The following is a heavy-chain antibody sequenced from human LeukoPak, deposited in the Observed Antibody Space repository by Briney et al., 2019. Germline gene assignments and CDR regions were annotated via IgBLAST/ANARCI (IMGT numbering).Heavy chain of an antibody. Sequence: SETLSLTCTVSGGSISSYYWSWIRQPPGKGLEWIGNIYYSGSTNYNPSLKSRVTISVDTSKNQFSLKLSSVTAADTAVYYCARVGGGGYFDYWGQGTLVTVSS. V-gene: IGHV4-59*08. CDR2: IYYSGST. CDR1: GGSISSYY. CDR3: ARVGGGGYFDY. J-gene: IGHJ4*02. D-gene: IGHD3-16*01.